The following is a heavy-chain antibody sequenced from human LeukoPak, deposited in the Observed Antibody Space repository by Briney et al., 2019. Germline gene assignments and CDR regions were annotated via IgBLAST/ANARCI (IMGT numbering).Heavy chain of an antibody. V-gene: IGHV1-2*02. CDR1: GYTFTGYY. D-gene: IGHD2-21*01. CDR3: ERAMVVIAKGISPFDY. J-gene: IGHJ4*02. CDR2: INPNSGGT. Sequence: ASVKVSCKASGYTFTGYYMHWVRQAPGQGLEWMGWINPNSGGTNYAQKFQGRVTMTRDTSISTAYMELSRLRSDDTAVYYCERAMVVIAKGISPFDYWGQGTLVTVSS.